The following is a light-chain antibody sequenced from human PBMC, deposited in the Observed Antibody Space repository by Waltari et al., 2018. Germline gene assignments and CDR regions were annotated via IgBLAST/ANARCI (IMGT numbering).Light chain of an antibody. CDR1: QSVSSN. J-gene: IGKJ4*01. CDR3: QQYNNWPPLT. V-gene: IGKV3-15*01. CDR2: GAS. Sequence: EIVMTQSPATLSVSPGERATLSCRASQSVSSNLAWYQQKPGQAPRRLIYGASPWATGIPARFSGSGSGTEFTLTISSLQSEDFAVYYCQQYNNWPPLTFGGGTKVEIK.